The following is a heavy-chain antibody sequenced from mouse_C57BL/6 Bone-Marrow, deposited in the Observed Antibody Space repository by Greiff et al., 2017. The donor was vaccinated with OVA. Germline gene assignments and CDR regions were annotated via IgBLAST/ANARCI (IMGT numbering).Heavy chain of an antibody. CDR2: INPYNGGT. Sequence: EVKLQESGPVLVKPGASVKMSCKASGYTFTDYYMNWVKQSHGKSLEWIGVINPYNGGTCYNQKFKGKATLTVDKSSSTAYMELNSLTSEDSAVYYVASHYYGSSDWYCDVWGTGTTVTVSS. CDR3: ASHYYGSSDWYCDV. CDR1: GYTFTDYY. J-gene: IGHJ1*03. D-gene: IGHD1-1*01. V-gene: IGHV1-19*01.